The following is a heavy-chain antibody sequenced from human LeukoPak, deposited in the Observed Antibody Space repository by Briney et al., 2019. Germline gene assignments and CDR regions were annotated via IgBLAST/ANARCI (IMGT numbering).Heavy chain of an antibody. CDR1: GGSISSGGHY. CDR3: ARDSESTGVVRAFDY. CDR2: IYYSGST. V-gene: IGHV4-31*03. D-gene: IGHD1-26*01. Sequence: SETLSLTCTVSGGSISSGGHYWSWIRQHPGQGLEWIGYIYYSGSTYYNPSLKSRVTISVDTSENQFSLNLSSVTAADTAVYYCARDSESTGVVRAFDYWGQGTLVTVSS. J-gene: IGHJ4*02.